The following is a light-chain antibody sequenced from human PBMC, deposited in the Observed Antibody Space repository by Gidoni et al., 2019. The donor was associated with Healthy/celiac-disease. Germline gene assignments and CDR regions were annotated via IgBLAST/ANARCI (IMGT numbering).Light chain of an antibody. CDR2: DAS. Sequence: EIVLTQSPATLSLSPGERATLSCRASQSVSSSLAWYQQKPGQPPRLLIYDASNRATGHPARFSGSGSGTDFTLTISSLEPEDFAVYYCQQRSNWPRGFXXXTKLEIK. J-gene: IGKJ2*03. V-gene: IGKV3-11*01. CDR1: QSVSSS. CDR3: QQRSNWPRG.